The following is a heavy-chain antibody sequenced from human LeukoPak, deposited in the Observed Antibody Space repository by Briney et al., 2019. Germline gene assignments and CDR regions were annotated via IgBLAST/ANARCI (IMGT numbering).Heavy chain of an antibody. CDR1: GGSISSSNW. D-gene: IGHD4/OR15-4a*01. V-gene: IGHV4-4*02. CDR2: IYHSGST. Sequence: SETLSLTCTVSGGSISSSNWWSWVRQPPGKGLEWIGEIYHSGSTNYNPSLKSRVTISVDKSKNQFSLKLSSVTAADTAVYYCARRSGGLLCLDYWGQGTLVTVSS. J-gene: IGHJ4*02. CDR3: ARRSGGLLCLDY.